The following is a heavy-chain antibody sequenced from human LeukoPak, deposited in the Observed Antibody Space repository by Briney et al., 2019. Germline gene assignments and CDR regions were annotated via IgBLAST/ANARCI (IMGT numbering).Heavy chain of an antibody. CDR1: GFTFSSYA. D-gene: IGHD3-22*01. J-gene: IGHJ6*04. CDR3: ARGRWSANDPDSSNYLGGFYYLDV. V-gene: IGHV4-34*01. CDR2: INHRGST. Sequence: GSLRLSCAASGFTFSSYAMRWVRQAPGKGLEWSGEINHRGSTKYHPSLKNRLTISVETPKTQFSLELSSVTAADTALYFCARGRWSANDPDSSNYLGGFYYLDVWGNGTTVIVSS.